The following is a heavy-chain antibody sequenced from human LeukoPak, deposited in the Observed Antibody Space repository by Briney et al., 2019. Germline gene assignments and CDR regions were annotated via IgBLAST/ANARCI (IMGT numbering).Heavy chain of an antibody. D-gene: IGHD3-3*01. CDR1: GYTFTSYG. V-gene: IGHV1-18*01. J-gene: IGHJ5*02. CDR2: ISAYNGNT. Sequence: VKVSCKASGYTFTSYGISWVRQAPGQGLEWMGWISAYNGNTNYAQKLQGRVTMTTDTSTSTAYMELRSLRSDDTAVYYCARNFDFWSGLGGGHWFDPWGQGTLVTVSS. CDR3: ARNFDFWSGLGGGHWFDP.